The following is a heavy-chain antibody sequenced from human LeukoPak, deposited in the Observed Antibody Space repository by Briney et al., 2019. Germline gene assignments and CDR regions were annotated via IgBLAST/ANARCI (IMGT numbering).Heavy chain of an antibody. CDR3: AGEGSGSYT. CDR1: AFTFISFA. CDR2: ISGSGGST. D-gene: IGHD1-26*01. J-gene: IGHJ5*02. V-gene: IGHV3-23*01. Sequence: GGSLRLSCAASAFTFISFAMGWVRQAPGKGLEWVSAISGSGGSTYYADSVKGRFTISRDNSKDTLYLQMNSPRAEDTAVYYGAGEGSGSYTWGQGTLVTVSS.